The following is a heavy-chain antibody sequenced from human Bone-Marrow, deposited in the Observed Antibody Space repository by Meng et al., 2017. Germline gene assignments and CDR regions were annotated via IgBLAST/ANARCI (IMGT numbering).Heavy chain of an antibody. CDR3: ARATRDYGSGSYFLLEFRFADWFDP. D-gene: IGHD3-10*01. V-gene: IGHV3-11*04. J-gene: IGHJ5*02. Sequence: GESLKISCAASGFTFSDYYMSWIRQAPGKGLEWVSYISSSGSTIYYADSVKGRFTISRDNAKNSLYLQMNSLRAEDTAVYYCARATRDYGSGSYFLLEFRFADWFDPWGQGTLVTVSS. CDR2: ISSSGSTI. CDR1: GFTFSDYY.